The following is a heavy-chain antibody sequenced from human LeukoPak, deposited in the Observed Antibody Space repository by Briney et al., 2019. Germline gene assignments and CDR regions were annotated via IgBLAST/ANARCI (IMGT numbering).Heavy chain of an antibody. CDR3: ARVRYSSGWYPSDYFDY. J-gene: IGHJ4*02. Sequence: SETLSLTCTVSGGSISSYYWSWIRQPAGKGPEWIGRIYTSGSTNYNPSLKSRVTMSVDTSKNQFSLKLSSVTAADTAVYYCARVRYSSGWYPSDYFDYWGQGTLVTVSS. CDR2: IYTSGST. V-gene: IGHV4-4*07. CDR1: GGSISSYY. D-gene: IGHD6-19*01.